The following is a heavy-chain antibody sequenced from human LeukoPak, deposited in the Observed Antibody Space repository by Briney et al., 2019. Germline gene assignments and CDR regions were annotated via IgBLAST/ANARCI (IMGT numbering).Heavy chain of an antibody. CDR1: GFTFSIYW. J-gene: IGHJ6*03. CDR2: IKQDGSEK. CDR3: ARGMGLHLGELSFYYYYYMDV. D-gene: IGHD3-16*02. V-gene: IGHV3-7*04. Sequence: PGGSLRLSCAASGFTFSIYWMSWVCQAPGKGLAWVANIKQDGSEKYYVDSVKGRVTISRDNAKNSLYLQMNSMRAEDTAVYYCARGMGLHLGELSFYYYYYMDVWGKGTTVTISS.